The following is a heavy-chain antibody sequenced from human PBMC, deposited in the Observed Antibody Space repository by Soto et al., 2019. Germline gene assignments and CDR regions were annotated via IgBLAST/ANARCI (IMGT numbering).Heavy chain of an antibody. D-gene: IGHD3-10*01. CDR1: GFSLSSSGVG. V-gene: IGHV2-5*02. CDR2: IYWDGDK. CDR3: AHRRGTLVWFGRTHYFDY. Sequence: QITLKESGPTLVKPTQTLTLTCTFSGFSLSSSGVGVGWIRQPPGKALEWLALIYWDGDKRYSPSLKSRLTITKDTTKNQVVLTMTNMDPVDTATYSCAHRRGTLVWFGRTHYFDYWGQGTLVTVSS. J-gene: IGHJ4*02.